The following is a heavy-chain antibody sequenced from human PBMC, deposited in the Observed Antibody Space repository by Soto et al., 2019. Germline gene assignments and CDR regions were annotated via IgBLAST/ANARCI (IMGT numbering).Heavy chain of an antibody. CDR3: ARVIYSSGWRDAFDI. Sequence: PVKVSCKASGDTFSIYAISCVRQAPGQGLEWMGGIIPIFGTANYAQKFQGRVTITADKSTSTAYMELSSLRSEDTAVYYCARVIYSSGWRDAFDIWGQGTMVTVSS. CDR2: IIPIFGTA. D-gene: IGHD6-19*01. CDR1: GDTFSIYA. J-gene: IGHJ3*02. V-gene: IGHV1-69*06.